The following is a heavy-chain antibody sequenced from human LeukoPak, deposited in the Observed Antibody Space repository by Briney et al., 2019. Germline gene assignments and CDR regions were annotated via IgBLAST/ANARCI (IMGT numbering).Heavy chain of an antibody. D-gene: IGHD2-15*01. CDR1: GGSISSYY. Sequence: SETLSLTCTVSGGSISSYYWSWIRQPPGKGLEWIGYIYYSGSTNYNPSLKSRVTISVDTSRNQFSLKLSSVTAADTAVYYCARGNSVVASAFDIWGQGTMVTVSS. V-gene: IGHV4-59*08. J-gene: IGHJ3*02. CDR2: IYYSGST. CDR3: ARGNSVVASAFDI.